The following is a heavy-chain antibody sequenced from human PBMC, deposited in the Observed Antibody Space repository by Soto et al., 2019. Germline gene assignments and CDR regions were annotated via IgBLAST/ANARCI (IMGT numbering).Heavy chain of an antibody. CDR2: INPNSGDT. CDR3: ARDGVAAAGLIYYGMDV. D-gene: IGHD6-13*01. J-gene: IGHJ6*02. Sequence: GASVKVSCKASGYTFTNNDVSWVRQATGQGLEWMGWINPNSGDTNYAQKFQGRVTMTRDTSISTAYMELSRLRSDDTAVYYCARDGVAAAGLIYYGMDVWGQGTTVTVSS. V-gene: IGHV1-2*02. CDR1: GYTFTNND.